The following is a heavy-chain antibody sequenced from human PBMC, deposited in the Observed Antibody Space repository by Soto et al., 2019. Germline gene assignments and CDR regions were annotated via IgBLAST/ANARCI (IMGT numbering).Heavy chain of an antibody. J-gene: IGHJ6*04. D-gene: IGHD5-18*01. Sequence: GSLRLSCAASGFTFSGSAMHWVRQASGKGLEWVGRIRSKANSYATAYAASVKGRFTISRDDSKNTAYLQMNSLKTEDTAVYYCTSGPPTRGYRYGYLYYYYYGMDVCGEGTPVTVSS. V-gene: IGHV3-73*01. CDR3: TSGPPTRGYRYGYLYYYYYGMDV. CDR1: GFTFSGSA. CDR2: IRSKANSYAT.